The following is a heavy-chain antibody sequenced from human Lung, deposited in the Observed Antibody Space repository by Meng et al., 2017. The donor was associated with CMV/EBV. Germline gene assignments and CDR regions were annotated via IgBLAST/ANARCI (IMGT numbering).Heavy chain of an antibody. Sequence: ASXXVSXKASGYTLTNYYIHWVRQAPGQGLEWMGIINPSDNTTIYAQKFQGRVTMTRGTSTSTVYMELSSLRSDDTALYYCARDLGYSSSWYFQYYFDCWXQGTLVTVSS. V-gene: IGHV1-46*01. J-gene: IGHJ4*02. D-gene: IGHD6-13*01. CDR2: INPSDNTT. CDR3: ARDLGYSSSWYFQYYFDC. CDR1: GYTLTNYY.